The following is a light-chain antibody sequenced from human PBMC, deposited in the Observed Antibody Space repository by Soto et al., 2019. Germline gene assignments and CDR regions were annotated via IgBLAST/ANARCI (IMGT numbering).Light chain of an antibody. CDR2: LAS. Sequence: DIQMTQSPSALSASLGDRVTITCRASQSITRNLNWYQQRPGKAPILLIYLASSLQSGVPSRFSGSGSRTDFTLTISSLQPEDSATYYCQQSYSTPRTFGQGTKLEIK. CDR1: QSITRN. J-gene: IGKJ2*01. CDR3: QQSYSTPRT. V-gene: IGKV1-39*01.